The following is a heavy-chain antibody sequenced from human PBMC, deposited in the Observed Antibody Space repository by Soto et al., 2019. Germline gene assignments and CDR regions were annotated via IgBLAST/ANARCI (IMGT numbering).Heavy chain of an antibody. Sequence: SETLSLTCTVSGASISGFYWSWIRKSAGKGLEWIGRIYATGTTDYNPSLKSRVMMSVDMSKNQFSLKLSSVTAADTAVYYCARVAGDGYNYNNWFDPWGQGTLVTVSS. J-gene: IGHJ5*02. CDR3: ARVAGDGYNYNNWFDP. V-gene: IGHV4-4*07. CDR2: IYATGTT. D-gene: IGHD5-12*01. CDR1: GASISGFY.